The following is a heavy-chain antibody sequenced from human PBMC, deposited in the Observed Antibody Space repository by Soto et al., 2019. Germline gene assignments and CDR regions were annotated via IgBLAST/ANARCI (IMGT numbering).Heavy chain of an antibody. CDR1: GYSFTNYW. CDR3: ARHPSDYNNYGGVFDY. Sequence: HGESLKISCKGSGYSFTNYWIGWVRQMPGKGLEWMGIIYPGDSDTRFSPSFRGQVTISADKSISTAYLQWSSLKASDTAMYYCARHPSDYNNYGGVFDYWGQGTLVTVSS. V-gene: IGHV5-51*01. J-gene: IGHJ4*02. CDR2: IYPGDSDT. D-gene: IGHD4-4*01.